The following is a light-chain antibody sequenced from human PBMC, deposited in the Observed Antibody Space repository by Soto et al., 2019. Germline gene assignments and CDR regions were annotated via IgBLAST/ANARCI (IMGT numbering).Light chain of an antibody. J-gene: IGKJ4*01. CDR3: HQRSSWLRGT. Sequence: EIVLTQSPATVSLSPGERATLSCRASQSVSSYLAWYQQRPGQAPRLLIYDASNRATGVPARFSGSGSGTDFTLTVSSLEPEDFAVYYCHQRSSWLRGTFGGGTKVEIK. V-gene: IGKV3-11*01. CDR1: QSVSSY. CDR2: DAS.